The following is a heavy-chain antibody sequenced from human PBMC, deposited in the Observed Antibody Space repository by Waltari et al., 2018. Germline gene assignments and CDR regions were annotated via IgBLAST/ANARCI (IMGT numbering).Heavy chain of an antibody. Sequence: QVQLQQWGAGLLKPSETLSLTCAVYGGSFSGHYWGWSRQPPGKGLQRIGESNDSGSTNYNPSLKRRVTISGDTSKNQFSLNLSSVTAADTAVYYCARVSHRRGFGPYWYFDLGGRGTLVTVSS. V-gene: IGHV4-34*01. J-gene: IGHJ2*01. CDR2: SNDSGST. D-gene: IGHD3-10*01. CDR3: ARVSHRRGFGPYWYFDL. CDR1: GGSFSGHY.